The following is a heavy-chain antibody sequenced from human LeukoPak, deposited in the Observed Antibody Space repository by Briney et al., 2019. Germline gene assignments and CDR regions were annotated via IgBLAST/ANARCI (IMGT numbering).Heavy chain of an antibody. CDR2: ISSDGSDK. V-gene: IGHV3-30*18. CDR1: GFTFSNYA. CDR3: AKVRVVYNWNYAYYFDD. Sequence: GGSLRLSCAASGFTFSNYALHWVRQAPGKGLEWVSIISSDGSDKYYADSVKGRFTVSRDNSKNTLYLQMNSLRAEDTAVYYCAKVRVVYNWNYAYYFDDWGQGTLVTVSS. D-gene: IGHD1-7*01. J-gene: IGHJ4*02.